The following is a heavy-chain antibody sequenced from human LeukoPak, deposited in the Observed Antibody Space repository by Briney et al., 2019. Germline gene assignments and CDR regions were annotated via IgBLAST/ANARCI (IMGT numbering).Heavy chain of an antibody. CDR1: GFSFTTYW. J-gene: IGHJ4*02. Sequence: GGSLRLSCAASGFSFTTYWMTWVRQAPGKGLEWVANIKQDGSEKHYVDSVKGRLTISRDNAKNSLYLQMNSLRVEDTAVYYCVRGSIGRNVGNFDYWGQGTLVTVSS. CDR3: VRGSIGRNVGNFDY. CDR2: IKQDGSEK. V-gene: IGHV3-7*01. D-gene: IGHD1-1*01.